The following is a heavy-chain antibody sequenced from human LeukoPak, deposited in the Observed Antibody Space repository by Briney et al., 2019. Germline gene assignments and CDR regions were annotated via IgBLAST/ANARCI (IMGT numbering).Heavy chain of an antibody. CDR1: GGTFSSYA. D-gene: IGHD2-8*01. CDR2: IIPIFGTA. J-gene: IGHJ4*02. Sequence: GASVKVSCKASGGTFSSYAISWVRQAPGQGLEWMGGIIPIFGTANYAQRFQGRVTITTDEYTSTAYMELSSLRSEDTAVYYCASLGYCTNGVCSSFDYWGQGTLVTVSS. V-gene: IGHV1-69*05. CDR3: ASLGYCTNGVCSSFDY.